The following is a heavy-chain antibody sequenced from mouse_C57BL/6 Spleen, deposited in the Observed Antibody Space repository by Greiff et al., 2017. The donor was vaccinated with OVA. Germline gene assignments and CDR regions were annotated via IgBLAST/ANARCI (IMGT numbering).Heavy chain of an antibody. J-gene: IGHJ3*01. V-gene: IGHV5-9-1*02. CDR1: GFTFSSYA. CDR2: ISSGGDYI. CDR3: TREGITTVVARGFAY. Sequence: EVQRVESGEGLVKPGGSLKLSCAASGFTFSSYAMSWVRQTPEKRLEWVAYISSGGDYIYYADTVKGRFTISRDNARNTLYLQMSSLKSEDTAMYYCTREGITTVVARGFAYWGQGTLVTVSA. D-gene: IGHD1-1*01.